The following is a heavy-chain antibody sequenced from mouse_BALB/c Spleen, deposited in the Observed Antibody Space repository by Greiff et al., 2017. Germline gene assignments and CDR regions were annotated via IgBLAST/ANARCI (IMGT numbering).Heavy chain of an antibody. J-gene: IGHJ1*01. V-gene: IGHV1-9*01. Sequence: QVQLQQSGAELMKPGASVKISCKASGYTFSSYWIEWVKQRPGHGLEWIGEILPGSGSTNYNEKFKGKATFTADTSSTTAYMQLSSLTSEDSAVYYCSSRRYFDVWGAGTTVTVSS. CDR3: SSRRYFDV. CDR2: ILPGSGST. CDR1: GYTFSSYW.